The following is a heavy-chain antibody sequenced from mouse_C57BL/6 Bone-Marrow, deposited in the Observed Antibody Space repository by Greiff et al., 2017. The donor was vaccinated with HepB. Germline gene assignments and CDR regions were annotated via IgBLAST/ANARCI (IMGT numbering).Heavy chain of an antibody. CDR1: GFTFSNYW. CDR2: IRLKSDNYAT. D-gene: IGHD1-1*01. J-gene: IGHJ4*01. Sequence: EVMLVESGGGLVQPGGSMKLSCVASGFTFSNYWMNWVRQSPEKGLEWVAQIRLKSDNYATHYAESVKGRFTISRDDSKSSVYLQMNNLRAEDTGIYYCTRYGSRFSMDYWGQGTSVTVSS. V-gene: IGHV6-3*01. CDR3: TRYGSRFSMDY.